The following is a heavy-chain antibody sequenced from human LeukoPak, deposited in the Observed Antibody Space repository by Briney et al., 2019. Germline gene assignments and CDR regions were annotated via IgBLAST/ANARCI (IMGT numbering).Heavy chain of an antibody. D-gene: IGHD2-2*01. CDR1: GYTFTTYY. V-gene: IGHV1-46*01. CDR3: ARSIAGAMSSAYYGMDV. Sequence: ASVKLSCKASGYTFTTYYMHWVRQAPGQGLEWMGIIDPSGGSTAYEQRFQGRVTMTRDTSTTTVYMELSSLRSEDTAMYYCARSIAGAMSSAYYGMDVWGLGTTVTVSS. J-gene: IGHJ6*02. CDR2: IDPSGGST.